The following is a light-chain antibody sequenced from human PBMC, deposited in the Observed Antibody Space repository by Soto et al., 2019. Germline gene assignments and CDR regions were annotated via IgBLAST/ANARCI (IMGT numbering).Light chain of an antibody. CDR3: QQYHNWPPIT. V-gene: IGKV3-15*01. J-gene: IGKJ5*01. CDR1: QSVRSK. Sequence: EIVMTQSPRTLSVSPGERATLSCRASQSVRSKLAWYQQKPGQAPRLLIYDASTRDAGIPARFSGSGSGTEFTLTISSLQSEDFAVYYCQQYHNWPPITFGQGTRLEIK. CDR2: DAS.